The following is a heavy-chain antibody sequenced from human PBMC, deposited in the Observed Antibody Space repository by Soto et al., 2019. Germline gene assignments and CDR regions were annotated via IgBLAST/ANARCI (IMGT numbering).Heavy chain of an antibody. D-gene: IGHD3-9*01. CDR1: GYSFTSYW. CDR3: ARQKRTYYDILNGFNWFDP. Sequence: GESLKISCKGSGYSFTSYWIGWVRQMPGKGLKWMGIIYPGDSDTRYSPSFQGQVTISADKSISTAYLQWSSLKASDTAMYYCARQKRTYYDILNGFNWFDPWGQGTLVTVSS. V-gene: IGHV5-51*01. J-gene: IGHJ5*02. CDR2: IYPGDSDT.